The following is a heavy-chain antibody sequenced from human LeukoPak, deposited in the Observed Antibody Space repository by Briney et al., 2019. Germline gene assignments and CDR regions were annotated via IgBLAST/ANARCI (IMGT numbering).Heavy chain of an antibody. CDR1: GFTFSSYW. CDR3: VSSYCSGGSCYSASGY. CDR2: INNDGSST. D-gene: IGHD2-15*01. J-gene: IGHJ4*02. Sequence: GGSLRLSCAASGFTFSSYWMHWVRQAPGKGLVWVSRINNDGSSTSYADSVKGRFTISRDNAKNTLYLQMNRLRAEDTAVYYCVSSYCSGGSCYSASGYWGQGTLVTVSS. V-gene: IGHV3-74*01.